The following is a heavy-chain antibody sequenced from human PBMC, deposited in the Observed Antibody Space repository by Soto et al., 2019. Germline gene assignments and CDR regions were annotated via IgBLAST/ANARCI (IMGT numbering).Heavy chain of an antibody. D-gene: IGHD3-22*01. Sequence: PGGSLRLSCTASGFTFGDYAMSWFRQAPGKGLEWVGFIRSKAYGGTTEYAASVKGRFTISRDDSKSIAYLQMNSLKTEDTAVYYCTRGGDYYDSSGYYFGIDYWGQGTLVTVSS. CDR1: GFTFGDYA. J-gene: IGHJ4*02. CDR2: IRSKAYGGTT. CDR3: TRGGDYYDSSGYYFGIDY. V-gene: IGHV3-49*03.